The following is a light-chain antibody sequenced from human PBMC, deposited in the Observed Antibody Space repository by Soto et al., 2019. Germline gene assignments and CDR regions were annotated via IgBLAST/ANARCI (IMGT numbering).Light chain of an antibody. V-gene: IGKV3-15*01. J-gene: IGKJ1*01. CDR2: GAS. CDR3: QQYYNWPRT. Sequence: EIVMTQSPATLSVSPGERATLACRASQSVSSNLAWYQQKPGQAPRLLIYGASTRATGIPARFSGSGSGTEFTLTISSLQPEDFAVYYCQQYYNWPRTFXQGTKADIK. CDR1: QSVSSN.